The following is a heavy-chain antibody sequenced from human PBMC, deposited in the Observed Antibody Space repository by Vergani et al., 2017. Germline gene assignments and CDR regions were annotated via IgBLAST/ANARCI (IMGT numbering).Heavy chain of an antibody. CDR3: ARAARLTFFDQLLKYNWFDP. Sequence: QVQLVQSGAEVKKPGSSVKVSCKASGGTFSSYAISWVRQAPGQGLAWMGGIIPIFGKANYAQKFQGRGTITADESTSTAYMELSSLRSEDTAVYYCARAARLTFFDQLLKYNWFDPWGQGTLVTVSS. V-gene: IGHV1-69*01. CDR2: IIPIFGKA. J-gene: IGHJ5*02. CDR1: GGTFSSYA. D-gene: IGHD2-2*01.